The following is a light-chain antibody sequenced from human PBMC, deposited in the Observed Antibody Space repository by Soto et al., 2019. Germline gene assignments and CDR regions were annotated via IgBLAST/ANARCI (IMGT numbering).Light chain of an antibody. V-gene: IGLV1-47*01. J-gene: IGLJ1*01. Sequence: QSVLTQPPSASETPGQRVTISCSGSSSNIGSNYVYWYQQLPGTAPKLLIYRNNQRPSGVPDRFSGSKSGTSASLAISGLRSEDEADYYCAAWDDSLSGIYVFGTGTKVTIL. CDR3: AAWDDSLSGIYV. CDR2: RNN. CDR1: SSNIGSNY.